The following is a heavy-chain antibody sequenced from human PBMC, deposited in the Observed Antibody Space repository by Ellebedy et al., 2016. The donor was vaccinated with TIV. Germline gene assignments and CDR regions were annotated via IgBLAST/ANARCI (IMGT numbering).Heavy chain of an antibody. J-gene: IGHJ4*02. V-gene: IGHV1-8*01. Sequence: AASVKVSCKASGYTFTNYDINWVRRATGQGLEWMGWMNPNSANTGYAQQLQGRVTMTRNTSISTAYMELSSLRSDDTAVYYCAGVGNDLEDLLSFEFWGQGLLVIVSP. CDR3: AGVGNDLEDLLSFEF. CDR2: MNPNSANT. CDR1: GYTFTNYD. D-gene: IGHD3-16*01.